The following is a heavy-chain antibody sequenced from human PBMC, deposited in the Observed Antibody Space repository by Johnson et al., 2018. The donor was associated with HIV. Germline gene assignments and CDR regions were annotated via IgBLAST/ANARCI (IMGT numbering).Heavy chain of an antibody. CDR3: ARDPNTYYNFWSGTRAFDI. V-gene: IGHV3-7*01. CDR1: GFTFSSYW. CDR2: IKQDGSEK. Sequence: VQLVESGGGLVQPGGSLRLTCAASGFTFSSYWMSWVRQAPGKGLEWVANIKQDGSEKYYVDSVKGRFTISRDNAKNSLYLQMNSLRAEDTAVYYCARDPNTYYNFWSGTRAFDIWGQGTMVTVFS. J-gene: IGHJ3*02. D-gene: IGHD3-3*01.